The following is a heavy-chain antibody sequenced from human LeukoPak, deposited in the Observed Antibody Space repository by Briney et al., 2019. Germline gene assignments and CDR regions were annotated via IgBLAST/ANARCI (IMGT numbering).Heavy chain of an antibody. CDR2: INDSGST. CDR1: GGSFSDYY. Sequence: SETLSLTCAVYGGSFSDYYWSWIRQPPGKGLEWIGEINDSGSTNYNPSLKSRVTISVDTSKNQFSLKVNSVTAADTAVYYCARVQDYDSSGHYLGYWGQGTLVIVSS. D-gene: IGHD3-22*01. CDR3: ARVQDYDSSGHYLGY. J-gene: IGHJ4*02. V-gene: IGHV4-34*01.